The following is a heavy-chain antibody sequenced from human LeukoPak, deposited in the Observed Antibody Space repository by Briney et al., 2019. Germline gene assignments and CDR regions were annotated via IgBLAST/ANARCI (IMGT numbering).Heavy chain of an antibody. D-gene: IGHD5-12*01. CDR1: GFTLSSYW. CDR3: ARAGGYASSWAY. V-gene: IGHV3-7*01. Sequence: SGGSLRLSCAASGFTLSSYWMSWVRQAPGKGLEWVANIKQDGSEKNYVDSVKGRFTISRDNAKNSLDLQMNSLRGEDTAVYYCARAGGYASSWAYWGQGTLVTVSS. CDR2: IKQDGSEK. J-gene: IGHJ4*02.